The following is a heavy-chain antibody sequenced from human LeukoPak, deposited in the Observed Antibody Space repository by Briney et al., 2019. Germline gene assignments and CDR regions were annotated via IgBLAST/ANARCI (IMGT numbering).Heavy chain of an antibody. Sequence: PSETLSLTCTVSGGSINGYYWTWIRQPPGKGLEWIGYISDSGSTNYNPSLKSRVTMSVDSSNTEFSLRLNSATAADTAVYYCARVFRGAVTSNWFDPWGQGTLVTVSS. CDR1: GGSINGYY. CDR2: ISDSGST. V-gene: IGHV4-59*01. CDR3: ARVFRGAVTSNWFDP. J-gene: IGHJ5*02. D-gene: IGHD4-17*01.